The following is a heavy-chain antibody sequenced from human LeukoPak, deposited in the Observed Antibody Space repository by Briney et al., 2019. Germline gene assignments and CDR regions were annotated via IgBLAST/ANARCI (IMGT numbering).Heavy chain of an antibody. V-gene: IGHV1-2*04. Sequence: ASVKVSCKASGYTFTGYYMHWVRQAPGQGLEWMGWVNPNSGGTNYAQKFQGWVTMTRDTSISTAYMELSRLRSDDTAVYYCARGSSWWEYDAFDIWGQGTMVTVSS. J-gene: IGHJ3*02. CDR3: ARGSSWWEYDAFDI. CDR1: GYTFTGYY. CDR2: VNPNSGGT. D-gene: IGHD6-13*01.